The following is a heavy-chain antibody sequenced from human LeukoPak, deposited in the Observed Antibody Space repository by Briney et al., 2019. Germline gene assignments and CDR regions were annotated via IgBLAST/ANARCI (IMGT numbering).Heavy chain of an antibody. CDR1: GFTFRNYV. D-gene: IGHD3-22*01. CDR2: ISYDGSNK. J-gene: IGHJ4*02. Sequence: PGGSLRLSCAASGFTFRNYVIHWVRQAPGKGLEWVAVISYDGSNKYYADSVKGRFTISRDNSKNTLYLQMNSLRAEDTAVYYCAKDYYDSSGYYYSGSGPYWGQGTLVTVSS. CDR3: AKDYYDSSGYYYSGSGPY. V-gene: IGHV3-30*18.